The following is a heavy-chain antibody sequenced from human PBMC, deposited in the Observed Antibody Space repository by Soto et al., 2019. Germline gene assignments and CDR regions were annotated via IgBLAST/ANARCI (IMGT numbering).Heavy chain of an antibody. Sequence: SETLSLTCAVSGGPISSSNWWSWVRQPPGKGLEWIGEIYHSGSTNYNPSLKSRVTISVDKSKNQFSLKLSSVTAADTAVYYCASATSITIFGVASYYFDYWGQGTLVTVSS. D-gene: IGHD3-3*01. V-gene: IGHV4-4*02. CDR2: IYHSGST. J-gene: IGHJ4*02. CDR1: GGPISSSNW. CDR3: ASATSITIFGVASYYFDY.